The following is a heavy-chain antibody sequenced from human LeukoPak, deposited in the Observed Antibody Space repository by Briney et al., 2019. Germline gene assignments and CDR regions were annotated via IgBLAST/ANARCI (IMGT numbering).Heavy chain of an antibody. J-gene: IGHJ4*02. CDR2: IWSHGNEE. V-gene: IGHV3-33*06. Sequence: GRSLRLSCAASGFTFTTYGFHWVRQAPGKGLEWVAVIWSHGNEESYVDSVKGRFTVSRDNSKNTLYLQMNSLRAEDTAVYYCAKDQPTYYYDSSGLIFDYWGQGTLVTVSS. CDR3: AKDQPTYYYDSSGLIFDY. CDR1: GFTFTTYG. D-gene: IGHD3-22*01.